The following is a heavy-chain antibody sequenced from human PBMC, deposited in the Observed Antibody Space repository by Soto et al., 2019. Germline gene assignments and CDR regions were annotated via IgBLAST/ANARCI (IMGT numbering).Heavy chain of an antibody. D-gene: IGHD5-18*01. V-gene: IGHV4-31*03. CDR1: GGSISSGGYY. CDR3: ARGWVQKNYYYYGMDV. J-gene: IGHJ6*02. CDR2: IYYSGST. Sequence: TLSLTCTVSGGSISSGGYYWSWIRQHPGKGLEWIGYIYYSGSTYYNPSLKSRVTISVDTSKNQFSLKLSSVTAADTAVYYCARGWVQKNYYYYGMDVWGQGTTVTVSS.